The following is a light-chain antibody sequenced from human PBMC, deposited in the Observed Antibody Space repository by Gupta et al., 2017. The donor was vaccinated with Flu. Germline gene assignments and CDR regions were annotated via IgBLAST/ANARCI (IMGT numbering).Light chain of an antibody. CDR3: QQYGSSPRT. V-gene: IGKV3-20*01. Sequence: ESATLACRASQSVSSSYLAWYQQQPGQAPRLLIYAATNRATGIPDRFSGSGSGTDFTLTISRLEPEDFAVYYCQQYGSSPRTFGGGTKVEVK. CDR2: AAT. J-gene: IGKJ4*01. CDR1: QSVSSSY.